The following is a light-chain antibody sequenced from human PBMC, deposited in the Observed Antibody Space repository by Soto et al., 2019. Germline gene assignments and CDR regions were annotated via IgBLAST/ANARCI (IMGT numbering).Light chain of an antibody. CDR2: YDS. Sequence: SYELTQPPSVSVAPGTTARITCGGDNIGGRSVHWYQQRPGQAPVLIIYYDSDRPSGSPERFSGSNSGNTASLTISRVEAGDEADYYCQVWDSSNDQGVFGGGTKLTVL. CDR1: NIGGRS. CDR3: QVWDSSNDQGV. V-gene: IGLV3-21*04. J-gene: IGLJ2*01.